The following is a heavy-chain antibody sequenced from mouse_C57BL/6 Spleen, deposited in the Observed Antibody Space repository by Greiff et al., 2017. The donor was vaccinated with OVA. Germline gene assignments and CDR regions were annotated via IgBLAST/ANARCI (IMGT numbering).Heavy chain of an antibody. Sequence: EVQLQQSGPELVKPGASVKISCKASGYTFTDYYMNWVKQSHGKSLEWIGDINPNNGGTSYNQKFKGKATLTVDKSSSTAYMELRSLTSEDSAVYYCAQTRFSSYGYFDVWGTGTTVTVSS. CDR2: INPNNGGT. J-gene: IGHJ1*03. CDR3: AQTRFSSYGYFDV. CDR1: GYTFTDYY. D-gene: IGHD1-1*01. V-gene: IGHV1-26*01.